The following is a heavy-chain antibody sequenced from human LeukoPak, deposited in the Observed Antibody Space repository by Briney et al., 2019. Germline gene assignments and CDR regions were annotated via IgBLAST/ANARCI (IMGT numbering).Heavy chain of an antibody. V-gene: IGHV4-4*02. CDR2: IHHSGNS. Sequence: SETLSLTCAVSGDSIISDNWWSWVRHPPGKGLEWIAEIHHSGNSRQTPSLKSRVTISVDKSKNQISLKLNSVTAADTAVYYCAIQMEYWCDYWGQGTLVTVSS. D-gene: IGHD2-15*01. CDR3: AIQMEYWCDY. J-gene: IGHJ4*02. CDR1: GDSIISDNW.